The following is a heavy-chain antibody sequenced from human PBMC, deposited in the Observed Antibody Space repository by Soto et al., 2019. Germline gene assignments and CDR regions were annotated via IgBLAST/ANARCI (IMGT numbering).Heavy chain of an antibody. J-gene: IGHJ5*02. V-gene: IGHV1-18*04. CDR3: ATGARHGGNYCWFDA. Sequence: SVKVSCKASGYTLSSYCISWVRQAPGQGLEWMGWISPNNENTNYAQKLQGRVTMTTEESTSTAYMELRSLRSDDTAVYYCATGARHGGNYCWFDAWGQGTLVTVSS. CDR1: GYTLSSYC. CDR2: ISPNNENT. D-gene: IGHD3-22*01.